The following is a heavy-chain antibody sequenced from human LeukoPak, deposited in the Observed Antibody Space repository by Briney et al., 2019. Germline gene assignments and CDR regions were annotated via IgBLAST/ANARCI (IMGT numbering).Heavy chain of an antibody. D-gene: IGHD2-21*02. CDR2: IKQDGSEK. V-gene: IGHV3-7*03. Sequence: GGSLRLSCAASGFTFSSYAMSWVRQAPGKGLEWVANIKQDGSEKYYVDSVKGRFTISRDNAKNSLYLQMNSLRAEDTAVYYCARITLSVVTAIAGGAFDIWGQGTLVIVSS. CDR3: ARITLSVVTAIAGGAFDI. CDR1: GFTFSSYA. J-gene: IGHJ4*02.